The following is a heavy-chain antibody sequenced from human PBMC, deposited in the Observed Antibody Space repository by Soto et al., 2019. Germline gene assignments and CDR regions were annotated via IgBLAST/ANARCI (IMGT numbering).Heavy chain of an antibody. CDR1: GFSLSTSGVG. CDR2: IYWDDDK. CDR3: ARQKELPWKDDFDI. Sequence: QITLKESGPTLVKPTQTLTLTCTFSGFSLSTSGVGVGWIRQPPGKALEWLALIYWDDDKRYSPSLKSRLTLTKATANNQVVLTMTNMDPVDTDTYYCARQKELPWKDDFDIWGQGTMVTVSS. J-gene: IGHJ3*02. V-gene: IGHV2-5*02. D-gene: IGHD3-10*01.